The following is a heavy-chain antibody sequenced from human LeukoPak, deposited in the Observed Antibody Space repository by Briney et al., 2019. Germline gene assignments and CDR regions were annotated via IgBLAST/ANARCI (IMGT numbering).Heavy chain of an antibody. CDR2: IKQDGSKK. Sequence: GSLRLSCAASGFTLSTYWMSSVRQAPGTGLEWVASIKQDGSKKSYVDSVKGRFTISRDNAKNSLYLQMNSLRAEDTAVYYCARGGYQLLWYWGQGTLVTVSS. CDR3: ARGGYQLLWY. D-gene: IGHD2-2*01. J-gene: IGHJ4*02. CDR1: GFTLSTYW. V-gene: IGHV3-7*04.